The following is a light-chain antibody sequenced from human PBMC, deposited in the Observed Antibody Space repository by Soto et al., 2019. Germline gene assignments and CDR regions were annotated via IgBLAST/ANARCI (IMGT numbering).Light chain of an antibody. CDR3: QQSNNWPYT. V-gene: IGKV3-15*01. CDR2: GAS. J-gene: IGKJ2*01. CDR1: QSVSTN. Sequence: EIVLTXSPGTLSVSXXXXXNLSCRASQSVSTNLAWFQQKPGQAPRLLIYGASTRATGIPARFSGSGSGTEFTLTINSLQSEDLAVYYCQQSNNWPYTFGQGTKLEV.